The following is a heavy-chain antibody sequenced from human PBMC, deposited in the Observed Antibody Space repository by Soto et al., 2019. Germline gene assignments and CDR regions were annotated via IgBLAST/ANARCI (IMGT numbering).Heavy chain of an antibody. D-gene: IGHD3-3*01. CDR3: ARDLTYYDFWSGYHFDY. CDR2: ISAYNGNT. Sequence: ASVKVSCKASGYTFTSYGISWVRQAPGQGLEWMGWISAYNGNTNYAQKLQGRVTMTTDTSTSTAYMELRSLRSDDTDVYYCARDLTYYDFWSGYHFDYWGQGTLVTVSS. J-gene: IGHJ4*02. CDR1: GYTFTSYG. V-gene: IGHV1-18*01.